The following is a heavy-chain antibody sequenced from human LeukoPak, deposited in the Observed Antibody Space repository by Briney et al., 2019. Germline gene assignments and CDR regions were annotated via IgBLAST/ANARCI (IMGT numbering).Heavy chain of an antibody. CDR2: ISGSGGST. D-gene: IGHD3-10*01. Sequence: GGSLRLSCAASGFTFSSYAMSWVRQAPGKGLEWVSAISGSGGSTYYADFVKGRFTISRDNSKNTLYLQMNSLRAEDTAVYYCAKDILYYYGSGSYYSGTRFDYWGQGTLVTVSS. V-gene: IGHV3-23*01. CDR3: AKDILYYYGSGSYYSGTRFDY. CDR1: GFTFSSYA. J-gene: IGHJ4*02.